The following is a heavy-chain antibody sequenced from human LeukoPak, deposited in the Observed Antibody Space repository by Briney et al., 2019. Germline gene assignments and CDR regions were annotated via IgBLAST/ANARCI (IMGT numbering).Heavy chain of an antibody. Sequence: GGSLRLSCAASGFTFSSYGMHWVRQAPGKGLEWVSFIRYDGSNEYYADSVRGRFTISRDNSKNTLYLQMNSLRVEDTAVYYCARVKEVGGISILRRRVYFDYWGQGTLVTVSS. D-gene: IGHD3-10*01. CDR3: ARVKEVGGISILRRRVYFDY. CDR2: IRYDGSNE. CDR1: GFTFSSYG. J-gene: IGHJ4*02. V-gene: IGHV3-30*02.